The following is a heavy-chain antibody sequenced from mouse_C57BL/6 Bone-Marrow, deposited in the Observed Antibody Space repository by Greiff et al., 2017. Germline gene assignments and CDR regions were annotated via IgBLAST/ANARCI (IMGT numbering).Heavy chain of an antibody. V-gene: IGHV1-53*01. Sequence: QVQLQQPGTELVKPGASVKLSCKASGYTFTSYWMHWVKQRSGQGLEWIGNINPSNGGTNYNEKFKSKATLTVDKSSSTAYMQLSSLTSEDSAVYYCARSLIYYDYDGRFAYWGQGTLVTVSA. CDR2: INPSNGGT. D-gene: IGHD2-4*01. CDR1: GYTFTSYW. CDR3: ARSLIYYDYDGRFAY. J-gene: IGHJ3*01.